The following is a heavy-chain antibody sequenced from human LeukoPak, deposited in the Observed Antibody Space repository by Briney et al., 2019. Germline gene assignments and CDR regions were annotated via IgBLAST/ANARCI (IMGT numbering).Heavy chain of an antibody. Sequence: GGSLRLSCAASGFTFSSYAMSWVRQAPGKGLEWVSSISSSTSYIYYADSVKGRFTISRDNAKNSLYLQMNSLRAEDTAVYYCARDRYSSSRPFYMDVWGKGTTVTVSS. CDR2: ISSSTSYI. V-gene: IGHV3-21*01. J-gene: IGHJ6*03. D-gene: IGHD6-13*01. CDR1: GFTFSSYA. CDR3: ARDRYSSSRPFYMDV.